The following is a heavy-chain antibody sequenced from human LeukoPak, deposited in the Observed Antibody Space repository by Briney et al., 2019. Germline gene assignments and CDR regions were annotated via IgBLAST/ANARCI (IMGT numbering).Heavy chain of an antibody. CDR3: ARPAYDYGITFDY. CDR1: GFTFSSYG. Sequence: PGGSLRLSCAASGFTFSSYGMHWVRQAPGKGLEWVAVISYDGSNKYYADSVKGRFTISRDNSKNTLYLQMNSLRAEDTAVYYCARPAYDYGITFDYWGQGTLVTVSS. CDR2: ISYDGSNK. J-gene: IGHJ4*02. D-gene: IGHD4-17*01. V-gene: IGHV3-30*03.